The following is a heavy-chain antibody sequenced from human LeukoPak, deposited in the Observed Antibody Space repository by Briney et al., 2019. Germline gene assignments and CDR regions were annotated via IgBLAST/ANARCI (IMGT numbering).Heavy chain of an antibody. V-gene: IGHV3-30*02. Sequence: GGSLRLSCAASGFTFSSYGMRWVRQAPGKGLEWVAFIRYDGSNKYYADSVKGRFTISRDNSKNTLYLQMNSLRAEDTAVYYCAKGRRGRYFDWLFPWGQGTLVTVSS. CDR1: GFTFSSYG. CDR3: AKGRRGRYFDWLFP. CDR2: IRYDGSNK. J-gene: IGHJ5*02. D-gene: IGHD3-9*01.